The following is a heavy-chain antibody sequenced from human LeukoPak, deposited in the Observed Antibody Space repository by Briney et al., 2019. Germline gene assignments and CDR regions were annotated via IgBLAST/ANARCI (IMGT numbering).Heavy chain of an antibody. J-gene: IGHJ3*01. CDR1: GFIFNTYA. CDR3: ARESGWGLPHAFDF. CDR2: ISYDGTKI. Sequence: GGSLRLSCAASGFIFNTYAMHWVRQAPGKGLEWVILISYDGTKIYYADSVKGRFTISRDNSKNTLYLQMNSLRDEDTAMYYCARESGWGLPHAFDFWGQGTMITVSS. V-gene: IGHV3-30-3*01. D-gene: IGHD3-3*01.